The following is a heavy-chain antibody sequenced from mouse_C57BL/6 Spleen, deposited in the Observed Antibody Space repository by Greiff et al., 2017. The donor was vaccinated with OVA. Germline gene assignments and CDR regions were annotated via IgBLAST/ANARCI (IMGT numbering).Heavy chain of an antibody. Sequence: VQLQESGAELARPGASVKLSCKASGYTFTSSGISWVKQRTGPGLAWIGEIYPRSGNTSYNEKFKGKATLTADKSSSTAYMELRSLASEDSAVYFCAREGDDWGQGTTLTVSS. V-gene: IGHV1-81*01. CDR2: IYPRSGNT. CDR1: GYTFTSSG. D-gene: IGHD3-3*01. J-gene: IGHJ2*01. CDR3: AREGDD.